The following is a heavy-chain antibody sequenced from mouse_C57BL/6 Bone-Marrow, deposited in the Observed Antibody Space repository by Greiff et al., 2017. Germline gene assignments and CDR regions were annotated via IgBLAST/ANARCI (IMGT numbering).Heavy chain of an antibody. CDR3: ARSLYYRAMDY. J-gene: IGHJ4*01. Sequence: QVQLKQSGPGLVAPSQSLSITCTVSGFSLTSYGVVWVRQSPGKGLEWLGVIWGVGSTNYNSALKSRLSISKDNSKSQVFLKMNSLQTDDTAMYYCARSLYYRAMDYWGQGTSVPVST. CDR1: GFSLTSYG. V-gene: IGHV2-6*01. D-gene: IGHD2-14*01. CDR2: IWGVGST.